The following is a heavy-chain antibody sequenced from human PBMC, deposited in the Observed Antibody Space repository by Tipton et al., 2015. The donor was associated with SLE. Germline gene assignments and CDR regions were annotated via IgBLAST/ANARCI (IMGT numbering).Heavy chain of an antibody. J-gene: IGHJ5*01. CDR1: GYSVSSTYH. CDR3: ARDFGNVGRFDS. D-gene: IGHD3-10*01. CDR2: IWHGGTT. V-gene: IGHV4-38-2*02. Sequence: TLSLTCTVSGYSVSSTYHWGWIRQPPGKGLEWIGSIWHGGTTKYSPSLQRRVAISVDTSRNQFSLKLNSLTAADTAVYYCARDFGNVGRFDSWGQGTLVTVSS.